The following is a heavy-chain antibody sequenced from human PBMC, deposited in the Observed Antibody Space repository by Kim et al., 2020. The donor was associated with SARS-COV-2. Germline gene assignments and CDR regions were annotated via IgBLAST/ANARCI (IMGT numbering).Heavy chain of an antibody. J-gene: IGHJ5*02. D-gene: IGHD6-13*01. Sequence: GGSLRLSCAASGFTFSDYYMSWIRQAPGKGLEWVSYISSSGSTIYYADSVKGRFTISRDNAKNSLYLQMNSLRAEDTAVYYCARVQPAAVFWFDPWGQGTLVTVSS. V-gene: IGHV3-11*01. CDR2: ISSSGSTI. CDR3: ARVQPAAVFWFDP. CDR1: GFTFSDYY.